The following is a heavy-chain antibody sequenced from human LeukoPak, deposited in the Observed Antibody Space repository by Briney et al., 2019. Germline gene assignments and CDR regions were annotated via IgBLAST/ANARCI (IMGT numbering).Heavy chain of an antibody. CDR1: GGSFSGYY. V-gene: IGHV4-34*01. Sequence: SETLSLTCAVYGGSFSGYYWSWIRQPPVKGLEWIGEINHSGSTNYNPSLKSRVTISVDTSKNQFSLKLSSVTAADTAVYYCARGRVGATVISKWGQGTLVTVSS. J-gene: IGHJ4*02. CDR3: ARGRVGATVISK. D-gene: IGHD1-26*01. CDR2: INHSGST.